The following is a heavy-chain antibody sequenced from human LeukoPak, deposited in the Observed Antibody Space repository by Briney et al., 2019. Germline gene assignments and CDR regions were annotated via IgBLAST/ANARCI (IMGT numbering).Heavy chain of an antibody. CDR2: VSPNSGNT. CDR1: GYTFTTYD. D-gene: IGHD1-26*01. Sequence: ASVKVSCKVSGYTFTTYDINWVRQTTGQGLEWMGWVSPNSGNTGYAQKFQGRVTMTRGTSTNTVYMELSSLTSEDTAVYYCTRGEWELTYWGQGTLVTVSS. J-gene: IGHJ4*01. CDR3: TRGEWELTY. V-gene: IGHV1-8*01.